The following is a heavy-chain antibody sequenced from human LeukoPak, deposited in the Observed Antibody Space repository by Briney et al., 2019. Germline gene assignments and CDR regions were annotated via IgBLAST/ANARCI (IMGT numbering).Heavy chain of an antibody. D-gene: IGHD1-14*01. CDR3: ARDRIGRSKDH. CDR2: IYPDGSS. Sequence: GGSLRLSCAVSGLTISNNYMSWVRQAPGKGQEWVSVIYPDGSSYYTDSVKGRFTISRDNSKNTVYLQMNSLRVDDTAVYFCARDRIGRSKDHWGQGSLVTVSS. V-gene: IGHV3-53*01. CDR1: GLTISNNY. J-gene: IGHJ4*02.